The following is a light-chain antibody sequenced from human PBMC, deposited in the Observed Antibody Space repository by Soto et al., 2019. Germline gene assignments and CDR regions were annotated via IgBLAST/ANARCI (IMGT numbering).Light chain of an antibody. Sequence: IQMTQSPSSLSASVGDRVTITCRASQSISSWLAWYQQKPGKAHKLLIYAAYSLQSGVQSRFSGSGSGTDFTLTIRSLQPEDFATYYCIQDYNYPRTVGQGTKVDI. V-gene: IGKV1-6*01. CDR3: IQDYNYPRT. J-gene: IGKJ1*01. CDR1: QSISSW. CDR2: AAY.